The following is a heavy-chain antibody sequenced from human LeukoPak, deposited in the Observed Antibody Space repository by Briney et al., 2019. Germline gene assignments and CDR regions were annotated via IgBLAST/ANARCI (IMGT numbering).Heavy chain of an antibody. J-gene: IGHJ4*02. V-gene: IGHV3-23*01. D-gene: IGHD3-3*01. CDR1: GFTFSSYA. CDR3: AKDRESLRFLEWLSRYYFDY. Sequence: GGSLKLSCAASGFTFSSYAMSWVRQAPEKGLEWVSAISGSGGSTYYADSVKGRFTISRDNSKNTLYLQMNSLRAEDTAVYYCAKDRESLRFLEWLSRYYFDYWGQGTLVTVSS. CDR2: ISGSGGST.